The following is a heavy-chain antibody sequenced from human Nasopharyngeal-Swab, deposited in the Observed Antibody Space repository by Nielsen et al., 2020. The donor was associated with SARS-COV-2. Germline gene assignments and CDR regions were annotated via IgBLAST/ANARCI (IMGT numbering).Heavy chain of an antibody. CDR2: IYYSGST. CDR1: GGSISSYY. V-gene: IGHV4-59*01. Sequence: SETLSLTCTVSGGSISSYYWSWIWQPPGKGLEWIGYIYYSGSTNYNPSLKSRVTISVDTSKNQFSLKLSSVTAADTAVYYCARESLYGPFDYWGQGTLVTVSS. D-gene: IGHD2-2*02. J-gene: IGHJ4*02. CDR3: ARESLYGPFDY.